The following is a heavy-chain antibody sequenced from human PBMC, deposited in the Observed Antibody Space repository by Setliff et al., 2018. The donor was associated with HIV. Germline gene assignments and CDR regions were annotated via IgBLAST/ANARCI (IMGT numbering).Heavy chain of an antibody. CDR2: IFSSGST. D-gene: IGHD3-10*01. V-gene: IGHV4-4*09. Sequence: LTCTVSGDSISSYSWNWIRQSPGGGLEWIGFIFSSGSTKYNPSLQSRVTMSIDTSKNQFSLRLTSVTAADTAVYYCARRIDDSGSFPDKNWFDTWGQGSLVTVSS. CDR3: ARRIDDSGSFPDKNWFDT. CDR1: GDSISSYS. J-gene: IGHJ5*02.